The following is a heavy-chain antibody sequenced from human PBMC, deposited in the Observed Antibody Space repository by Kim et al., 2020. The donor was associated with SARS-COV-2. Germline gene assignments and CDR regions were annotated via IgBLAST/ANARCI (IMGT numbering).Heavy chain of an antibody. D-gene: IGHD2-2*01. V-gene: IGHV3-23*01. CDR2: ISGSGGST. CDR1: GFTFSSYA. CDR3: VLNYYCSSTSCYYYYYYYGMDV. Sequence: GGSLRLSCAASGFTFSSYAMSWVRQAPGKGLEWVSAISGSGGSTYYADSVKGRFTISRDNSKNTLYLQMNSLRAEDTAVYYCVLNYYCSSTSCYYYYYYYGMDVWGQGTTVTVSS. J-gene: IGHJ6*02.